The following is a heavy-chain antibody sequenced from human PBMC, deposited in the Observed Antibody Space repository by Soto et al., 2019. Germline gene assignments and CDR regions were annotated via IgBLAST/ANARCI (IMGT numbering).Heavy chain of an antibody. Sequence: PGESLKISCKGSGYSFTSYWISWVRQMPGKGLEWMGRIDPSDSYTNCSPSFQGHVTISADKSISTAYLQWSSLKASDTAMYYCATRGVTPPSAYYGMDVWCQGTTVTVSS. D-gene: IGHD3-10*01. J-gene: IGHJ6*02. CDR3: ATRGVTPPSAYYGMDV. CDR1: GYSFTSYW. CDR2: IDPSDSYT. V-gene: IGHV5-10-1*01.